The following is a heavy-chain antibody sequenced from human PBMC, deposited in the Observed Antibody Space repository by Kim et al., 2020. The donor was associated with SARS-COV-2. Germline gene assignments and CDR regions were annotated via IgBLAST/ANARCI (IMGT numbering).Heavy chain of an antibody. V-gene: IGHV7-4-1*02. CDR3: ARTNYDSFYYMDV. J-gene: IGHJ6*03. Sequence: YAQAVTGRFVFALDTSVSTAYLQISSLKAEDTAVYYCARTNYDSFYYMDVWGKGTPVTVSS.